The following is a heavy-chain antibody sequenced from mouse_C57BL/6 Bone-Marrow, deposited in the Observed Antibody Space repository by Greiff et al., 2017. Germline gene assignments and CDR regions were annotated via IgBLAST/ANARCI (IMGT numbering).Heavy chain of an antibody. V-gene: IGHV5-6*02. D-gene: IGHD2-4*01. CDR3: ARRGLRVSAWFAY. CDR2: ISSGGSYT. J-gene: IGHJ3*01. CDR1: GFTFSSYG. Sequence: EVMLVESGGDLVKPGGSLKLSCAASGFTFSSYGMSWVRQTPDKRLEWVATISSGGSYTYYPDSVKGRFTISRDNAKNTLYLQMSSLKSEDTAMYYCARRGLRVSAWFAYGGQGTLVTVTA.